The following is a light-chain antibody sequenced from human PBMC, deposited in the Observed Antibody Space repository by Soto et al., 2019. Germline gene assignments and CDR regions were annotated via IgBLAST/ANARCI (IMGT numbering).Light chain of an antibody. CDR2: DVS. Sequence: QSVLTQPASVSGSPGQSITIPCTGTSSDVGGYNYVSWYQQHPGKAPKLMIYDVSNRPSGVSNRFSGSKSGNTASLTISGLQAEDEAAYYCSSYTSSSTFYVFGTGTKVTVL. CDR1: SSDVGGYNY. V-gene: IGLV2-14*01. J-gene: IGLJ1*01. CDR3: SSYTSSSTFYV.